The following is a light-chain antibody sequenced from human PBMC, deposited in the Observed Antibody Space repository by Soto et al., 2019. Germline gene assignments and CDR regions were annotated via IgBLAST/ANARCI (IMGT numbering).Light chain of an antibody. CDR1: QSVSSY. CDR2: DAS. CDR3: QQGSNWPPAYT. Sequence: EIVLTQSPATLSLSPGERATLSCRASQSVSSYLAWYQQKPGQAPRLLIYDASNRATGIPARFSGSGSGTDFTLTISSLEPEDFAFYYCQQGSNWPPAYTFGQGTKLEIK. J-gene: IGKJ2*01. V-gene: IGKV3-11*01.